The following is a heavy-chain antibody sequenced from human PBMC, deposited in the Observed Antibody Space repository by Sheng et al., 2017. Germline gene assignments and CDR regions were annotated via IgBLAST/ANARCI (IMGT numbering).Heavy chain of an antibody. CDR2: IYPADSDT. CDR1: GYSFTNYW. J-gene: IGHJ4*02. V-gene: IGHV5-51*03. D-gene: IGHD6-19*01. CDR3: ARPERPNNSGGYSP. Sequence: EVQLVQSGAEVKGPGESLKISCKVSGYSFTNYWIAWVRQMPGKGLEWMGIIYPADSDTRYNPSFQGQVTISADKSINTAYLQWSSLKASDTAIYYCARPERPNNSGGYSPWGQGTLVTVSS.